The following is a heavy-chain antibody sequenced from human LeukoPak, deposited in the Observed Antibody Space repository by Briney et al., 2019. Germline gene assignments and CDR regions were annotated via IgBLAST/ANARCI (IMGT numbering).Heavy chain of an antibody. CDR3: ARKPSSMTTVTG. Sequence: SETLSLTCTVSGGSISSSGYYWGWIRQPPGKGLEWIGSIYYSGTTYYNPSLKSRVTISVDTSKNQFSLKLSSVTAADTAVYYWARKPSSMTTVTGWGQGTLVTVSS. D-gene: IGHD4-11*01. CDR1: GGSISSSGYY. CDR2: IYYSGTT. J-gene: IGHJ4*02. V-gene: IGHV4-39*01.